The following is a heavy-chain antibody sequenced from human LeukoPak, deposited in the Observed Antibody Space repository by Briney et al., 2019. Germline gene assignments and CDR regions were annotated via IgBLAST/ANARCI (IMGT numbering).Heavy chain of an antibody. CDR2: MNPNSGNT. CDR1: GYTFTSYD. D-gene: IGHD3-22*01. V-gene: IGHV1-8*01. CDR3: ASYGHYDSSGYQSY. Sequence: LGASVKVSCKASGYTFTSYDINWVRQATGQGLGWMGWMNPNSGNTGYAQKFQGRVTMTRNTSISTAYMELSSLRSEDTAVYYCASYGHYDSSGYQSYWGQGTLVTVSS. J-gene: IGHJ4*02.